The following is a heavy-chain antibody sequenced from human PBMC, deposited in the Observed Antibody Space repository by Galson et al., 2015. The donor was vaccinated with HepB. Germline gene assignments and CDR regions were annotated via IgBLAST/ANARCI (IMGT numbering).Heavy chain of an antibody. CDR1: GGSISSSSYC. V-gene: IGHV4-39*01. D-gene: IGHD6-13*01. CDR2: IYYSGST. Sequence: ETLSLTCTVSGGSISSSSYCWGWIRQPPGKGLEWIGSIYYSGSTYYNPSLKSRVTISVDTSKNQFSLKLSSVTAADTAVYYCARHPLAAAGGYFDYWGQGTLVTVSS. J-gene: IGHJ4*02. CDR3: ARHPLAAAGGYFDY.